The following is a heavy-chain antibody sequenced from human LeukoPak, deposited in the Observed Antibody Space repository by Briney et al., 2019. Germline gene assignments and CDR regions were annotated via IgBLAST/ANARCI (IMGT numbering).Heavy chain of an antibody. V-gene: IGHV4-59*01. J-gene: IGHJ6*02. CDR3: ARDLKDSSYGMDV. CDR1: GGSISSYY. CDR2: INYSGST. Sequence: SETLSLTCTVSGGSISSYYWSWIRQPPGKGLEWIGYINYSGSTNYNPSLKSRVTISVDTSKNQFSLKLSSVTAADTAVYYCARDLKDSSYGMDVWGQGTTVTVSS. D-gene: IGHD3-22*01.